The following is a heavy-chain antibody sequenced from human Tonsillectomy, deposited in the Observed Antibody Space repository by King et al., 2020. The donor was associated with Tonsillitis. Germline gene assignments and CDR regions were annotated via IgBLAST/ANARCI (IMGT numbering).Heavy chain of an antibody. Sequence: QLQESGPGLVKPSETLSLTCTVSGGSISSYYWSWIRQPPGKGLEWGGYIYYSGSTNYNPSLKSRVTISVDTSKNQFSLKLSSVTAADTAVYYCARDGSYGDYVIAFDIWGQGTMVTVSS. V-gene: IGHV4-59*01. CDR2: IYYSGST. CDR3: ARDGSYGDYVIAFDI. D-gene: IGHD4-17*01. CDR1: GGSISSYY. J-gene: IGHJ3*02.